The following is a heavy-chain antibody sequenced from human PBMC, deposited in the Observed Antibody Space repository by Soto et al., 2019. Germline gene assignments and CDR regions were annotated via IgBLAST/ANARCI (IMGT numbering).Heavy chain of an antibody. CDR3: ARDRTTVTTVRTYAVDV. V-gene: IGHV3-11*06. Sequence: GGSLRLSCAASGFTFSDYYMSWIRQAPGKGLEWVSYISSSSSYRNYADSVKGRFTISRDNVKNSVYLQMNSLRAEDTAVYYCARDRTTVTTVRTYAVDVWRQGTTVTVSS. J-gene: IGHJ6*02. CDR1: GFTFSDYY. D-gene: IGHD4-4*01. CDR2: ISSSSSYR.